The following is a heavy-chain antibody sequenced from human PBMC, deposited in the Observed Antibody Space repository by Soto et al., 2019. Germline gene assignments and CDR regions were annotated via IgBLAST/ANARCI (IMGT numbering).Heavy chain of an antibody. D-gene: IGHD3-16*01. V-gene: IGHV3-13*01. J-gene: IGHJ5*01. CDR3: ARDAKSEYSRGAGGFAS. Sequence: EVQLVESGGGLVQPGGSLRLSCAASGFTFSIYDIHWVRQATGKGLEWVSGIESAGATYYSASVKGRFTISRDNAKNCLYLQMNSLRAEDTAVYYCARDAKSEYSRGAGGFASWGHGDVVTVSS. CDR2: IESAGAT. CDR1: GFTFSIYD.